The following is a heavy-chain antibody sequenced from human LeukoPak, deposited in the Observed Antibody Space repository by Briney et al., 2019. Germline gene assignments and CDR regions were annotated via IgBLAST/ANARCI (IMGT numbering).Heavy chain of an antibody. D-gene: IGHD3-9*01. Sequence: ASVTVSFKASGYTFTSYGISWVRQAPGQGLEWMGWISAYNGNTNYAQKLQGRVTMTTDTSTSTAYMELRSLRSDDTAVYYCARRDYDILTGYTFDYWGQGTLVTVSS. CDR1: GYTFTSYG. V-gene: IGHV1-18*01. CDR2: ISAYNGNT. CDR3: ARRDYDILTGYTFDY. J-gene: IGHJ4*02.